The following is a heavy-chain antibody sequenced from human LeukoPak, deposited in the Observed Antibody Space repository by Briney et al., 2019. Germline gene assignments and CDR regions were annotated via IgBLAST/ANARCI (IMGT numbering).Heavy chain of an antibody. CDR2: IKQDGSEK. Sequence: PGGSLRLSCAASGFTFSSYWMSWVRQAPGKGLEWVANIKQDGSEKYYVDSVKGRFTISRDNAKNSLYLQMNSLRAEDTAMYYCARDDYDILTGPYYYYGMDVWGQGTTVTVSS. V-gene: IGHV3-7*01. CDR3: ARDDYDILTGPYYYYGMDV. CDR1: GFTFSSYW. J-gene: IGHJ6*02. D-gene: IGHD3-9*01.